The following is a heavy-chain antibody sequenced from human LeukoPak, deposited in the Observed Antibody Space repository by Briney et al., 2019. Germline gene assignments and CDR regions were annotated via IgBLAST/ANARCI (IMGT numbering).Heavy chain of an antibody. CDR1: GDSISSGYY. CDR3: ARPRGGYGGNLDAFDI. CDR2: IYYSGST. Sequence: PSETLSLTCTVSGDSISSGYYWGWIRQPPGKGLEWIGSIYYSGSTYYNPSLKSRVTTSVDTSKNQFSLKLSSVTAADTAVYYCARPRGGYGGNLDAFDIWGQGTMVTVSS. J-gene: IGHJ3*02. V-gene: IGHV4-38-2*02. D-gene: IGHD4-23*01.